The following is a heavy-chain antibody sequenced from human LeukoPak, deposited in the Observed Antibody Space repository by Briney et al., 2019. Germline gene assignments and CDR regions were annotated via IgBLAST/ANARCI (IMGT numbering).Heavy chain of an antibody. CDR1: GDSISTYY. CDR3: ARGVSSSWYGDFDY. D-gene: IGHD6-13*01. Sequence: PSETLSLTCTVSGDSISTYYWSWIRQPPGKGLEWIGYIYYSGSTNYNPSLKSRVTISVDTSKNQFSLKLSSVTAADTAVYYCARGVSSSWYGDFDYWGQGTLVTVSS. CDR2: IYYSGST. V-gene: IGHV4-59*01. J-gene: IGHJ4*02.